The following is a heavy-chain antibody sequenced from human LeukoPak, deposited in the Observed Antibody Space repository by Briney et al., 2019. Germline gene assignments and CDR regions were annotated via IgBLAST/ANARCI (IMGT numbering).Heavy chain of an antibody. D-gene: IGHD3-3*01. CDR2: IRYDGSND. V-gene: IGHV3-30*02. Sequence: GGSLRLSCAASGFTFSTYGMHWVRQAPGKGLEGVAFIRYDGSNDYYADSVRGRFSISRDNSKNTLYLQMNSLTAEDTAVYYCAEDLFPEWLPMDVWGKGTTVTVSS. J-gene: IGHJ6*03. CDR3: AEDLFPEWLPMDV. CDR1: GFTFSTYG.